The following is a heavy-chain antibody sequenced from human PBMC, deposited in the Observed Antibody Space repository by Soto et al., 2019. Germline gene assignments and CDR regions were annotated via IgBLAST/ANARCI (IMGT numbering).Heavy chain of an antibody. D-gene: IGHD6-13*01. CDR1: GGSISSYY. CDR3: ARDHGMAAAGFDY. CDR2: IYYSGST. Sequence: TLSLTCTVSGGSISSYYWSWIRQHPGKGLEWIGYIYYSGSTYYNPSLKSRVTISVDTSKNQFSLKLSSVTAADTAVYYCARDHGMAAAGFDYWGQGTLVTVSS. J-gene: IGHJ4*02. V-gene: IGHV4-31*03.